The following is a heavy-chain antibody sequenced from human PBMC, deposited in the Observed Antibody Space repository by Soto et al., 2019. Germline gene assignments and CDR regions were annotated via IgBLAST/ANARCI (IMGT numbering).Heavy chain of an antibody. CDR3: ARLTGGTYLSFYYYIGV. V-gene: IGHV4-59*01. Sequence: QVQLQESGPGLVKPSKTLSLTCTVSGGSISGYYWSWIRQAPGKGLEWIGYIYYSGTTNYDPSLKSRVTMSVGTSKNQFSLKLSSVTTADTAVYYCARLTGGTYLSFYYYIGVWGKGTTVTVSS. D-gene: IGHD2-8*02. J-gene: IGHJ6*03. CDR1: GGSISGYY. CDR2: IYYSGTT.